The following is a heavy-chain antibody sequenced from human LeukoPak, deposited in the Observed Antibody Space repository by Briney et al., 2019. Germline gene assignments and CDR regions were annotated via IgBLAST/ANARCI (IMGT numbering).Heavy chain of an antibody. CDR3: ARAAVTSSYYYYYYMDV. J-gene: IGHJ6*03. Sequence: GGSLRLSCAASGVTFSSYSMNWVRQAPGKGLEWVSYISSSSSTIYYADSVRGRFTISRDNAKNSLFLQMNSLRAEDTAVYYCARAAVTSSYYYYYYMDVWGKGSTVTVSS. CDR1: GVTFSSYS. V-gene: IGHV3-48*01. CDR2: ISSSSSTI. D-gene: IGHD2-21*02.